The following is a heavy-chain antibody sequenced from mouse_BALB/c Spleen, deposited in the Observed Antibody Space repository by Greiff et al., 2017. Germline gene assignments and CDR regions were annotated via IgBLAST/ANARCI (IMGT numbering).Heavy chain of an antibody. Sequence: VQLKESGGGLVQPKGSLKLSCAASGFTFNTYAMNWVRQAPGKGLEWVARIRSKSNNYATYYADSVKDRFTISRDDSQSMLYLQMNNLKTEDTAMYYCVRYYGSSYGYFDVWGAGTTVTVSS. CDR3: VRYYGSSYGYFDV. CDR1: GFTFNTYA. J-gene: IGHJ1*01. V-gene: IGHV10-1*02. CDR2: IRSKSNNYAT. D-gene: IGHD1-1*01.